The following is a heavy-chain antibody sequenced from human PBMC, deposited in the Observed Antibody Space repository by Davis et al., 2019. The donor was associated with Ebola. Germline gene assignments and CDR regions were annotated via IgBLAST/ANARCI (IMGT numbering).Heavy chain of an antibody. CDR3: AKDTWRGPFDGMDV. Sequence: SLKISCAASGFNFDNYAMHWVRQAPGKGLEWVSSISWNSNSIGYADSVKGRFTISRDNAKNSLYLQMNSLRVEDTALYYCAKDTWRGPFDGMDVWGQGTTVTVSS. CDR2: ISWNSNSI. V-gene: IGHV3-9*01. J-gene: IGHJ6*02. CDR1: GFNFDNYA. D-gene: IGHD3-10*01.